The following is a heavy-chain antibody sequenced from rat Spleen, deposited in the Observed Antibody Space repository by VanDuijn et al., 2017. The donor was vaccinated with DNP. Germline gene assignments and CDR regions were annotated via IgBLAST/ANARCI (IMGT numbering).Heavy chain of an antibody. CDR1: GFTFSDYY. Sequence: EVQLVESGGGLVQPGGSLKLSCAASGFTFSDYYMAWVRQAPTKGLEWVTYINYDGGNTYYRDSVKGRFTISRDNAKSTLYLQMNSLSSEDMATYYCATSTGSSYFDYWGQGVMVTVSS. D-gene: IGHD5-1*01. CDR3: ATSTGSSYFDY. CDR2: INYDGGNT. J-gene: IGHJ2*01. V-gene: IGHV5-22*01.